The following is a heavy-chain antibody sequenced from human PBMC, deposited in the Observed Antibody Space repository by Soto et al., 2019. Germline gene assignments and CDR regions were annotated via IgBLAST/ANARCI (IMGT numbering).Heavy chain of an antibody. D-gene: IGHD3-10*01. CDR1: GGSISSYY. CDR3: ARQGISMVRGLIIPNWFDP. CDR2: IYYSGST. V-gene: IGHV4-59*08. Sequence: SETLSLTCTVSGGSISSYYWSWIRQPPGMGLEWIGYIYYSGSTNYNPSLKSRVTISVDTSKNQFSLKLSSVTAADTAVYYCARQGISMVRGLIIPNWFDPWGQGTLVTVSS. J-gene: IGHJ5*02.